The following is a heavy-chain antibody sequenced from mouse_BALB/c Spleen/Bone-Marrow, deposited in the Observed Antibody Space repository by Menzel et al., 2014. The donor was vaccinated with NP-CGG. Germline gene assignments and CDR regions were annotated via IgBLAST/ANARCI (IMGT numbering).Heavy chain of an antibody. CDR1: GYSFTSYY. Sequence: EVQLVESGPELMKPGASVKISCKASGYSFTSYYMHWVKQSHGKSLEWIGYIDPFNGDTNYNQEFKGKATLTVDKSSSTAYMHLSSLTSEDSAVYYCARRVITTGPGFAYWGQGTLVTVSA. V-gene: IGHV1S135*01. D-gene: IGHD2-4*01. J-gene: IGHJ3*01. CDR2: IDPFNGDT. CDR3: ARRVITTGPGFAY.